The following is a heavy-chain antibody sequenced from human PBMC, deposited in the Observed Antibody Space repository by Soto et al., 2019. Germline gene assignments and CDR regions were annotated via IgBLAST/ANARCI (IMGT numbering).Heavy chain of an antibody. Sequence: PSETLSLTCTVSGGSISSYYWSWIRQPPGKGLEWIGYIYYSGSTNYNPSLKSRVTISVDTSKNQFSLKLSSVTAADTAVYYCARDPGLDAFDYWGQGTLVTVSS. J-gene: IGHJ4*02. D-gene: IGHD1-1*01. CDR3: ARDPGLDAFDY. CDR2: IYYSGST. CDR1: GGSISSYY. V-gene: IGHV4-59*01.